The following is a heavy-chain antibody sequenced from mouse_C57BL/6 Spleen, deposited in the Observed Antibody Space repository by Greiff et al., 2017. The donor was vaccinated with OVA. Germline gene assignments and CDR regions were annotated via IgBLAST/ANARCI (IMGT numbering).Heavy chain of an antibody. CDR1: GFTFSDYG. CDR3: ARPGDGYSNYYAMDY. CDR2: ISSGSSTI. Sequence: EVHLVESGGGLVKPGGSLKLSCAASGFTFSDYGMHWVRQAPEKGLEWVAYISSGSSTIYYADTVKGRFTISRDNAKNTLFLQMTSLRSEDTAMYYCARPGDGYSNYYAMDYWGQGTSVTVSS. D-gene: IGHD2-3*01. J-gene: IGHJ4*01. V-gene: IGHV5-17*01.